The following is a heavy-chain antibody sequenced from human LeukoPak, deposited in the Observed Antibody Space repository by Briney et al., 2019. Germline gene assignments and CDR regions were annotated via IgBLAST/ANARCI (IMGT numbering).Heavy chain of an antibody. CDR3: AKKEAMIRGVPYYYDF. J-gene: IGHJ4*02. D-gene: IGHD3-10*01. CDR1: GFTFSGAW. CDR2: INDDGSST. V-gene: IGHV3-74*01. Sequence: GGSLRLSCAASGFTFSGAWMHWVRQAPGKGLMWVSRINDDGSSTRHADSVKGRFTISRDNSKNTLYLQMNSLRAEDTAVYYCAKKEAMIRGVPYYYDFWGQGTLVTVSS.